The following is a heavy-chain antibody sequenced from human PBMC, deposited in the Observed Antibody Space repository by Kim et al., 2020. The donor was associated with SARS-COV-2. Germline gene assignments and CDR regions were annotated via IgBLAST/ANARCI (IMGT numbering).Heavy chain of an antibody. Sequence: TGYAKKCQGRVTRTRNTSISTAYMELSSLRSEDTAVYYCAREAGTIVGAAWGQGTLVTVSS. V-gene: IGHV1-8*01. D-gene: IGHD1-26*01. J-gene: IGHJ5*02. CDR2: T. CDR3: AREAGTIVGAA.